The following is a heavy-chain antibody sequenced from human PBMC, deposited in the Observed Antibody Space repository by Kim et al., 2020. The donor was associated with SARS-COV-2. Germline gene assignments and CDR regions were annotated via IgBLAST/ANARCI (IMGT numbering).Heavy chain of an antibody. CDR3: ARIIVISVTWDYFDY. V-gene: IGHV3-53*01. D-gene: IGHD2-2*01. CDR1: GFTVSSHY. CDR2: IYSGGPT. Sequence: GGSLRLSCAVSGFTVSSHYMTWVRQAPGKGLERVSVIYSGGPTYSADSAKGRFTISRDTSKNMVFLQMNILRAEDAAVYYCARIIVISVTWDYFDYWGQGTLVTVSS. J-gene: IGHJ4*02.